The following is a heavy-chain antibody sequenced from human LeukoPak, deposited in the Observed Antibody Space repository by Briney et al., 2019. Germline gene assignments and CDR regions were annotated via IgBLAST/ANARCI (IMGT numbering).Heavy chain of an antibody. CDR3: AKSVCSSSVTGGVFDY. V-gene: IGHV3-23*01. Sequence: PGGSLRLSCVASGFIFSNYAMSSVRQAPGKGLEWVSAICGSGGSTYYADSVKGWFTISRDNSKNTLFLQMNSLRAGDTAVYYCAKSVCSSSVTGGVFDYWGQGTLVTVSS. CDR1: GFIFSNYA. J-gene: IGHJ4*02. D-gene: IGHD6-13*01. CDR2: ICGSGGST.